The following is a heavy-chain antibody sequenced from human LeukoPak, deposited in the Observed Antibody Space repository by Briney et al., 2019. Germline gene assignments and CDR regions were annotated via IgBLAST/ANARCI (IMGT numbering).Heavy chain of an antibody. CDR3: AKEYTGTFSPFPSYFDN. CDR2: ISYDGGNK. D-gene: IGHD1-26*01. V-gene: IGHV3-30*04. CDR1: GFTFSSYA. Sequence: GGSLRLSCAASGFTFSSYALHWVRQAPGKGLEWVAVISYDGGNKYYTDSVKGRFTISRDNSKNTLYLQMNSLRAEDTAIYYCAKEYTGTFSPFPSYFDNWGQGTLVTVSS. J-gene: IGHJ4*02.